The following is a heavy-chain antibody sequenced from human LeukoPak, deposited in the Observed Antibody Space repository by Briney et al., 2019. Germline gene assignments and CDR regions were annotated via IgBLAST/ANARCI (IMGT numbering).Heavy chain of an antibody. CDR2: IIPIFGIA. CDR3: ARSYCSGGSCCWGSSSYYGMDV. D-gene: IGHD2-15*01. CDR1: GGTFSSYA. J-gene: IGHJ6*02. V-gene: IGHV1-69*04. Sequence: GSSVKVSCKASGGTFSSYAISWVRQAPGQGLEWMGRIIPIFGIANYAQKFQGRVTITADKSASTAYMELSSLRSEDTAVYYCARSYCSGGSCCWGSSSYYGMDVWGQGTTVTVSS.